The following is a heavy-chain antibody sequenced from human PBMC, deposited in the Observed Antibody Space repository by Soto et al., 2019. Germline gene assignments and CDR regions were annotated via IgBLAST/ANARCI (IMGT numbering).Heavy chain of an antibody. Sequence: EVQLLESGGGLVQPGGSLRLSCAASGFTFDNYAMYWVRQAPGKGLEWVSSISRTGGAANYADSVNGRFAISRDNSKNTLYLQMNSLRAEDTAVYYCAKAYDYIWGSDPRELDYWGQGTLVTVSS. J-gene: IGHJ4*02. V-gene: IGHV3-23*01. CDR3: AKAYDYIWGSDPRELDY. CDR2: ISRTGGAA. D-gene: IGHD3-16*02. CDR1: GFTFDNYA.